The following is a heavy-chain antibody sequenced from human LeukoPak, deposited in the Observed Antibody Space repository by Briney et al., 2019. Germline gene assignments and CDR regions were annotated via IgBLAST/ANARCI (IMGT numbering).Heavy chain of an antibody. J-gene: IGHJ5*02. CDR2: INHSGST. Sequence: SETLSLTCAVYGGSFSGYYRSWIRQPPGKGLEWIGEINHSGSTNYNPSLKSRVTISVDTSKNQFSLKLSSVTAADTAVYYCARGPWYSSSWYGWFDPWGQGTLVTVSS. CDR1: GGSFSGYY. V-gene: IGHV4-34*01. CDR3: ARGPWYSSSWYGWFDP. D-gene: IGHD6-13*01.